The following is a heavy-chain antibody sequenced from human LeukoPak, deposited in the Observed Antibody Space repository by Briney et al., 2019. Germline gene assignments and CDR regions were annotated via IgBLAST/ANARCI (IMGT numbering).Heavy chain of an antibody. J-gene: IGHJ4*02. CDR1: GFTFSSYR. V-gene: IGHV3-21*01. Sequence: KSGGPLRLSCAPSGFTFSSYRMNWPRHSPGEALECVLSISNSSSHIYYADSVKGRFTISRDNAKNSLYLQMNSLRAEDTAVYYCARLGTVAGHTFDYGGQGTLVTVSS. CDR2: ISNSSSHI. D-gene: IGHD6-19*01. CDR3: ARLGTVAGHTFDY.